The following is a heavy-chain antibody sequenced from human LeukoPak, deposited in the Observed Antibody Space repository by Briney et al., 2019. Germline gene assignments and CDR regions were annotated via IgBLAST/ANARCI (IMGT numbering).Heavy chain of an antibody. CDR1: GFTFSSYS. Sequence: GGSLRLSCAPSGFTFSSYSMNWVRQAPGEGLGWVSSISSSSSYIYYADSVKGRFTISRDNAKNSLYLQMNSLRAEDTAVYYCARDRATMVRGVSLFDYWGQGTLVTVSS. D-gene: IGHD3-10*01. J-gene: IGHJ4*02. CDR2: ISSSSSYI. CDR3: ARDRATMVRGVSLFDY. V-gene: IGHV3-21*01.